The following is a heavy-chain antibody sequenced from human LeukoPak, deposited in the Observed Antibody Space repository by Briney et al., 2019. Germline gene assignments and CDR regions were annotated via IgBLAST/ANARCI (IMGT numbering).Heavy chain of an antibody. Sequence: SETLSLTCTVSGYSISSYYWSWIRQPPGKGLEWIGYIYYSGSTNYNPSLQSRVTKSIDTSKNQFSLKLTSVTAADTAVYYCTRGDFWSGYNYWGQGTLVTVSS. V-gene: IGHV4-59*01. CDR1: GYSISSYY. CDR3: TRGDFWSGYNY. CDR2: IYYSGST. D-gene: IGHD3-3*01. J-gene: IGHJ4*02.